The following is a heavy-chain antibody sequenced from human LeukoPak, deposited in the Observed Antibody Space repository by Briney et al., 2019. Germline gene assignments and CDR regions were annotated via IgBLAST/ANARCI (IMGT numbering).Heavy chain of an antibody. D-gene: IGHD2-21*02. CDR1: GGSISSGDYY. CDR3: AASREDCDGDCPNWLDP. CDR2: IYYSGST. Sequence: PSETLSLTCTVSGGSISSGDYYWSWIRQPPGKGLEWIGYIYYSGSTYYNPSLKSRVTISVDTSENQFSLKLTSVTAADTAVYYCAASREDCDGDCPNWLDPWGQGTLVTVSS. V-gene: IGHV4-30-4*02. J-gene: IGHJ5*02.